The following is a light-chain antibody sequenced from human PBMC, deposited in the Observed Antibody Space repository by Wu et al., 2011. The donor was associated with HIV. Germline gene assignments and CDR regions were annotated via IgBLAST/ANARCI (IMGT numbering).Light chain of an antibody. CDR1: QSVSSSS. V-gene: IGKV3-20*01. Sequence: EIVLTQSPGTLSLSPGDRATLSCRASQSVSSSSVAWYRQKPGQAPRLLIYGASSRATGIPDRFSGSGSGTDFTLTINRLEPEDFAVYYCQQYGSSFTFGPGTKVEIK. CDR3: QQYGSSFT. J-gene: IGKJ3*01. CDR2: GAS.